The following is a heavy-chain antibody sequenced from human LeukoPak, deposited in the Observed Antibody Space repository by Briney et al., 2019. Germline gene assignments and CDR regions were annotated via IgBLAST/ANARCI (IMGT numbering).Heavy chain of an antibody. CDR2: IRYDGSNK. J-gene: IGHJ6*03. Sequence: GGSLRLSCAASGFTFSSYGMHWVRQAPGKGLEWVAFIRYDGSNKYYADSVKGRFTISRDNSKNTLYLQMNSLRAEDTAVYYCAKNRGAGSHYYYHMNVWGKGTTATVSS. CDR1: GFTFSSYG. CDR3: AKNRGAGSHYYYHMNV. D-gene: IGHD1-26*01. V-gene: IGHV3-30*02.